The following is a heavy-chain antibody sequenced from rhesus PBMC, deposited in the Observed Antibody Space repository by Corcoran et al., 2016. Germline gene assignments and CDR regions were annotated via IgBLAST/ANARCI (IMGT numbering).Heavy chain of an antibody. V-gene: IGHV4-173*01. J-gene: IGHJ4*01. CDR2: FSGRGGST. Sequence: QLQLQESGPGLVKPSETLSLTCAVSGCSISSNYWSWIRQPPGKGLEWIGRFSGRGGSTDNPPPRKCGVTITQAPSKNQYAVKVSSVTAADWTGYYGAREGCRAGRGSLGCSPDFDYWGQGVLVTVSS. D-gene: IGHD3-34*01. CDR1: GCSISSNY. CDR3: AREGCRAGRGSLGCSPDFDY.